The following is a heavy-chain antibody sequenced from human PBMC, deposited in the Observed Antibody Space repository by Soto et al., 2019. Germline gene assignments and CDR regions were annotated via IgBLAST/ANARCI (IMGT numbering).Heavy chain of an antibody. CDR2: IKQDGSEK. J-gene: IGHJ4*02. D-gene: IGHD5-18*01. V-gene: IGHV3-7*01. Sequence: EVQLVESGGGLVQPGGSLRLSCAASGFSFSSYWMHWVRQVPGKGLEWVAKIKQDGSEKYYVDYVKDRYTISRENAQNSLKLQMNSLRTEDKADYYCTNGYSYGPDYWGQGNQVTVTS. CDR1: GFSFSSYW. CDR3: TNGYSYGPDY.